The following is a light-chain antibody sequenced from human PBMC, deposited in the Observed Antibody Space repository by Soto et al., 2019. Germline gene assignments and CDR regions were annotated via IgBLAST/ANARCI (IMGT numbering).Light chain of an antibody. V-gene: IGLV1-40*01. Sequence: QSALTQPPSVSGAPGQRVTISCTGSSSNFGSGYDVQWYQQLPGTAPRVLISGSNNRPTGVPDLFSGSKSGTSASLAITGLQSEDEADYYCQTYDTSLSGYVFGTGTKLTVL. CDR3: QTYDTSLSGYV. CDR1: SSNFGSGYD. CDR2: GSN. J-gene: IGLJ1*01.